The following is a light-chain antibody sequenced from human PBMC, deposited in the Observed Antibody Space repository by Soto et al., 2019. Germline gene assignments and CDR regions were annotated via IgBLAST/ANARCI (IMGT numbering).Light chain of an antibody. CDR3: AAWDDSFNGPV. CDR2: NGN. J-gene: IGLJ2*01. V-gene: IGLV1-44*01. CDR1: SSDIGSNT. Sequence: QSVLTQPPSASGTPGQWVTISCSGGSSDIGSNTVHWYQHLPGTAPKLLIYNGNQRPSGVPDRFYGSKSGTSASLAISGLQSEDEADYYCAAWDDSFNGPVFGGGTKLTVL.